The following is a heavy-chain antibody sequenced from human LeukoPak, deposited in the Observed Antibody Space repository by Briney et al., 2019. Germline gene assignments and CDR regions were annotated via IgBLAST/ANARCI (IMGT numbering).Heavy chain of an antibody. D-gene: IGHD4-23*01. J-gene: IGHJ3*02. V-gene: IGHV4-39*01. CDR3: ARPLDCNYGGTAFDI. CDR2: IDYSGSP. CDR1: GGSVSNSNYC. Sequence: SETLSLTCTVSGGSVSNSNYCWRWIRQPPGKQLEWIGSIDYSGSPLYNPSLKSRVTISVDTSKNQFSLKLSSVTAADTAVYYCARPLDCNYGGTAFDIWGQGTMVTVSS.